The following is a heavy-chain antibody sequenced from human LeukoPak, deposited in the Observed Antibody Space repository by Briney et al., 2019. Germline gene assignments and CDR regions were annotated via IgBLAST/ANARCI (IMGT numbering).Heavy chain of an antibody. Sequence: GGSLRLSCSASGFTFSSYAMHWVRQAPGKGLEYVSAISSNGGSTYYADSVKGRFTISRDNSKNTLYLQMNSLRAEDTATYYCARWTEQWLEGGLDYWGQGTPVVVST. CDR1: GFTFSSYA. CDR2: ISSNGGST. CDR3: ARWTEQWLEGGLDY. J-gene: IGHJ4*02. V-gene: IGHV3-64*04. D-gene: IGHD6-19*01.